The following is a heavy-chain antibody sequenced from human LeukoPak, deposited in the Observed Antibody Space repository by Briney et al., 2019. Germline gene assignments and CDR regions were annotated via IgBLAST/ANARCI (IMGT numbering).Heavy chain of an antibody. V-gene: IGHV4-34*01. CDR2: INHSGST. J-gene: IGHJ5*02. Sequence: SETLSLTCTVSGGSISSYYWSWIRQPPGKGLEWIGEINHSGSTNYNPSLKSRVTISVDTSKNQFSLKLSSVTAADTAVYYCARGYCSSTSCPRADWFDPWGQGTLVTVSS. CDR1: GGSISSYY. D-gene: IGHD2-2*01. CDR3: ARGYCSSTSCPRADWFDP.